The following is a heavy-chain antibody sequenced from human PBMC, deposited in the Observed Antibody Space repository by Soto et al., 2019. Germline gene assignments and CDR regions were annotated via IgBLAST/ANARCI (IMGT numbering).Heavy chain of an antibody. CDR2: VSPPFRTS. CDR3: ARVLYYGSGSYSPYGMDV. Sequence: QVQLVQSGAEVKKPGSSVKVSCKTSGVSFHNNGIGWVRQAPGHGLEWMGGVSPPFRTSNYARKFQGGISITADASTGTVNMELSSLTSEDTAQYYCARVLYYGSGSYSPYGMDVWGQGTTVTVSS. J-gene: IGHJ6*02. CDR1: GVSFHNNG. V-gene: IGHV1-69*01. D-gene: IGHD3-10*01.